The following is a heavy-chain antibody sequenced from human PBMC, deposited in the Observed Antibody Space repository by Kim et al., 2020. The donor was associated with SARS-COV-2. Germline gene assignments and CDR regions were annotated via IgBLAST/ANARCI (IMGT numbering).Heavy chain of an antibody. D-gene: IGHD3-3*01. Sequence: IFGTANYAQKFQGRVTITADESTSTAYMELSSLRSEDTAVYYCAGPSFGNWGQGTLVTVSS. V-gene: IGHV1-69*01. CDR3: AGPSFGN. CDR2: IFGTA. J-gene: IGHJ4*02.